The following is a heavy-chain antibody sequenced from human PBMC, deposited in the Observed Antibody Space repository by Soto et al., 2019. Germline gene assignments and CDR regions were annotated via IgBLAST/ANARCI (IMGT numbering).Heavy chain of an antibody. V-gene: IGHV5-10-1*01. J-gene: IGHJ5*02. CDR1: GYSFTSYW. CDR3: ARIGGGPEGYCSGGSCHNWFDP. D-gene: IGHD2-15*01. Sequence: PGESLKISCKGSGYSFTSYWISWVRQMPGKGLEWMGRIDPSDSYTNYSPSFQGHVTISADKSISTAYLQWSSLKASDTAMYYCARIGGGPEGYCSGGSCHNWFDPWGQGTLVTVSS. CDR2: IDPSDSYT.